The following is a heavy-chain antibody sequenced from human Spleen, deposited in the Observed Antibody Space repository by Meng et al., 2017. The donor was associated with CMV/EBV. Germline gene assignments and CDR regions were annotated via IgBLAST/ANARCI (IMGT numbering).Heavy chain of an antibody. D-gene: IGHD3-16*02. CDR3: ARGPGITVGGIIIWPLED. J-gene: IGHJ4*02. V-gene: IGHV1-69*05. CDR1: TLSSST. Sequence: TLSSSTSMWVRQAPGQGPEWLGGITPAFETADYAQKFRDRVTITTDDSATTAYMEMSSLGSEDTAVYFCARGPGITVGGIIIWPLEDWGQGTLVTVSS. CDR2: ITPAFETA.